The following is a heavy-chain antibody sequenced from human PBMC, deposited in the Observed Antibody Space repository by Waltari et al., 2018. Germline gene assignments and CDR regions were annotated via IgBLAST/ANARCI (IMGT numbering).Heavy chain of an antibody. CDR1: GGTFSSYA. J-gene: IGHJ4*02. CDR3: ARGAPSYYDFWSGYPDEGVFDY. CDR2: IIPIFGTA. Sequence: QVQLVQSGAEVKKPGSSVKVSCKASGGTFSSYAISWVRQAPGQGLEWMGGIIPIFGTANYAQKFQGRVTITADESTSTAYMELSSLRSEDTAVYYCARGAPSYYDFWSGYPDEGVFDYWGQGTLVTVSS. V-gene: IGHV1-69*01. D-gene: IGHD3-3*01.